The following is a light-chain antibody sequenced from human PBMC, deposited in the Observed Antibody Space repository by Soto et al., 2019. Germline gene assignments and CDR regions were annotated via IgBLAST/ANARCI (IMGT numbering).Light chain of an antibody. Sequence: DIQMTQSPSTLSASVGDRVTITCRASQNINNWIAWYQQKPGKAPKFLTYDASTLESGVPSRFSGSGFGTEFSLTISSLQPDDFGSYYCQHMRTFGQGTKV. V-gene: IGKV1-5*01. CDR1: QNINNW. CDR2: DAS. J-gene: IGKJ1*01. CDR3: QHMRT.